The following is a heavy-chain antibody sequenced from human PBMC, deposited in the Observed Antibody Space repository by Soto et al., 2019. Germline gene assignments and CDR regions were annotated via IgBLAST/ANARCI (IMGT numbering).Heavy chain of an antibody. J-gene: IGHJ4*02. CDR3: ASRRGDGYFEY. CDR1: GFTFSTYA. Sequence: QVQLVESGGGVVQPGRSLRLSCAASGFTFSTYAMYWVRQAPGKGLEWLALISSDGSSRYYADSVKGRFTISRDNSKNTLYLQISSLRAEDTAVYYCASRRGDGYFEYWGQGTLVTVSS. CDR2: ISSDGSSR. V-gene: IGHV3-30*04. D-gene: IGHD2-21*01.